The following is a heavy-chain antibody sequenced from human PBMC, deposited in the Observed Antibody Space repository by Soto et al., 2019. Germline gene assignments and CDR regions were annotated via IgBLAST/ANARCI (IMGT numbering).Heavy chain of an antibody. CDR1: VFTFISYA. Sequence: PWGSQRLACSSYVFTFISYAMSWFRQAPGNWLEWVSAISVSGGTTYYAGSVKVRFTISRDNSKNTLYLQMNSLRAEDTAVYYCAKCILGMALYYFDYWGQGTLVTVSS. J-gene: IGHJ4*02. CDR3: AKCILGMALYYFDY. V-gene: IGHV3-23*01. CDR2: ISVSGGTT. D-gene: IGHD6-13*01.